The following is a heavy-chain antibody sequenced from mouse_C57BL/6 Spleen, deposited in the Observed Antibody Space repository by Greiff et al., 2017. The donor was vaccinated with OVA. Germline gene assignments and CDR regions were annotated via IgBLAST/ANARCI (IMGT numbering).Heavy chain of an antibody. CDR1: GYTFTSYT. CDR2: ITPSSGYT. D-gene: IGHD2-3*01. V-gene: IGHV1-4*01. J-gene: IGHJ3*01. Sequence: QVQLQQSGAELARPGASVKMSCKASGYTFTSYTMHWVKQRPGQGLEWIGYITPSSGYTQYNQKFKDKATLTADKSSSTAYMQLGSLTSEDSAVYYCARGDGSWFAYWGQGTLVTVSA. CDR3: ARGDGSWFAY.